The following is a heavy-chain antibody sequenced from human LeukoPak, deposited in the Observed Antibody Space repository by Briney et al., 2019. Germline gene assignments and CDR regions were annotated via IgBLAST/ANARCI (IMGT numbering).Heavy chain of an antibody. CDR1: GFTFSSYA. J-gene: IGHJ4*02. V-gene: IGHV3-23*01. CDR3: AKVRGITVTGVDY. CDR2: ISGSGGGT. D-gene: IGHD6-19*01. Sequence: GGSLRLSCAASGFTFSSYAMSWVRQAPGKGLEWVSAISGSGGGTYYADSVKGRFTISRDNSKNTLDLQMNSLRGEDTAVYYCAKVRGITVTGVDYWGQGTLVTVSS.